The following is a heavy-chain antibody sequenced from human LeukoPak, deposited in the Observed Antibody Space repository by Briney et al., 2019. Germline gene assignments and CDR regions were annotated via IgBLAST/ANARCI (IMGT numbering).Heavy chain of an antibody. V-gene: IGHV1-69*05. Sequence: GASVKVSCKASGGTFSSYAISWVRQAPGQGLEWMGGIIPIFGTANYAQKSQGRVTITTDESTSTAYMELSSLRSEDTAVYYCARVYYYDSSGYYLYYFDYWGQGTLVTVSS. CDR2: IIPIFGTA. CDR1: GGTFSSYA. CDR3: ARVYYYDSSGYYLYYFDY. D-gene: IGHD3-22*01. J-gene: IGHJ4*02.